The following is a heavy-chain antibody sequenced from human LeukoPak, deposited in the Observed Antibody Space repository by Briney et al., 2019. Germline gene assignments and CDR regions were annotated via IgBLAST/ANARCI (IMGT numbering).Heavy chain of an antibody. CDR3: AGHPSQYGDDAFDI. D-gene: IGHD4-17*01. Sequence: ASVKVSCKVSGYTLTELSMHWVRQAPGKGLEWMGGFDPEDGETIYAQKFQGRVTMTEDTSTDTAYMELSSLRSEDTAGYYCAGHPSQYGDDAFDIWGQGTMVTVSS. CDR2: FDPEDGET. CDR1: GYTLTELS. V-gene: IGHV1-24*01. J-gene: IGHJ3*02.